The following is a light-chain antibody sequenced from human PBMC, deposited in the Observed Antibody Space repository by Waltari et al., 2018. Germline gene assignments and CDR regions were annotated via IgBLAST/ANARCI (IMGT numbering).Light chain of an antibody. V-gene: IGLV1-44*01. J-gene: IGLJ1*01. CDR1: SSNIGSHT. Sequence: QSVLTQPPSASGTPGQRITISCSGSSSNIGSHTVNWYQQLPGTAPKLLIYGNNQRPSGFPDRFSGSKSGTSASLAISGLQSEDESDYYCAAWDDSLNGPVFGTGTKVTVL. CDR2: GNN. CDR3: AAWDDSLNGPV.